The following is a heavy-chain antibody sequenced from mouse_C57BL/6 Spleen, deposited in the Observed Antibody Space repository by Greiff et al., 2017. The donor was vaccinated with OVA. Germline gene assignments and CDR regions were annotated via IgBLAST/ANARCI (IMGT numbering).Heavy chain of an antibody. D-gene: IGHD1-1*01. J-gene: IGHJ4*01. CDR2: IYPGDGDT. V-gene: IGHV1-82*01. CDR1: GYAFSSSW. CDR3: ARVAYYGSSYYAMDY. Sequence: QVQLQQSGPELVKPGASVKISCKASGYAFSSSWMNWVKQRPGKGLEWIGRIYPGDGDTNYNGKFTGKATLTAAKSSTTAYMQLSSLTSEDAAVYVCARVAYYGSSYYAMDYWGQGTSVTVSS.